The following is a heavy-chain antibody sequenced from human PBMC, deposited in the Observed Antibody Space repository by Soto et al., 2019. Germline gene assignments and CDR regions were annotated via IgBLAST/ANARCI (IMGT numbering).Heavy chain of an antibody. D-gene: IGHD3-3*01. CDR1: GGTFSSYA. V-gene: IGHV1-69*06. CDR3: ARGGTIFGVVIILNYYYYGMDV. J-gene: IGHJ6*02. Sequence: QVQLVQSGAEVKKPGSSVNVSCKASGGTFSSYAISWVRQAPGQGLEWMGGIISIFGTANYAQKFQGRVTITADKSTSTAYMELSSLRSEDTAVYYCARGGTIFGVVIILNYYYYGMDVWGQGTTVTGSS. CDR2: IISIFGTA.